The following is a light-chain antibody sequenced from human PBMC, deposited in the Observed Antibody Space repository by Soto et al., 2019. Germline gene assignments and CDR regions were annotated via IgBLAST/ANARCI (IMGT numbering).Light chain of an antibody. V-gene: IGKV3-11*01. CDR3: QQRSNWPLT. CDR1: RSVSSY. J-gene: IGKJ4*01. CDR2: DAS. Sequence: EIVLTQSPATLSLSPGERATLSCRASRSVSSYLAWYQQKPGQTPRLPIYDASNRATGIPARFSGSGSGTDFTLTXSSLEPEXFAVYYCQQRSNWPLTFGGGTKVEIK.